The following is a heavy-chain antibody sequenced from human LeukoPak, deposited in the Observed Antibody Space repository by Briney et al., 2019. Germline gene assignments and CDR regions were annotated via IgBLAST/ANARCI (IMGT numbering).Heavy chain of an antibody. D-gene: IGHD6-13*01. CDR3: AKGQTYSSSKFDY. CDR1: GFTFSSYA. V-gene: IGHV3-23*01. J-gene: IGHJ4*02. CDR2: ISGSGGST. Sequence: GGSLRLSCAASGFTFSSYAMSWVRQAPGKGLEWVSAISGSGGSTYYADSVKGRFTISRDNSKNTLYLQMNSLRAGDTAVYYCAKGQTYSSSKFDYWGQGTLVTVSS.